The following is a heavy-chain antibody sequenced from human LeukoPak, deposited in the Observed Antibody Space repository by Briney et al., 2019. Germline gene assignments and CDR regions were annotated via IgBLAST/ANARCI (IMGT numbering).Heavy chain of an antibody. D-gene: IGHD3-3*01. CDR2: IYRGGTT. Sequence: GGSLRLSCAASGFNVSSSYMSWVRQAPGKGLEWVSFIYRGGTTYYADSVKGRFTLSRHDSKNTLYLQMSSLRTEDTAVYYCAGGDYDFWSGFEYWGQGTLVTVSS. CDR3: AGGDYDFWSGFEY. V-gene: IGHV3-53*04. J-gene: IGHJ4*02. CDR1: GFNVSSSY.